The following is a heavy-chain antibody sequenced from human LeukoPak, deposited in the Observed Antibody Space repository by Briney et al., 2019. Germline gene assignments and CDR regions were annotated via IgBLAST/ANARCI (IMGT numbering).Heavy chain of an antibody. CDR1: GGSISSGSYY. V-gene: IGHV4-61*02. J-gene: IGHJ4*02. Sequence: SETLSLTCTVSGGSISSGSYYWSWIRQPAGKGLEWIGRIYTSGSTNYNPSLKSRVTTSVDTSKNQFSLKLSSVTAADTAVYYCARAPILLWFGFDYWGQGTLVTVSS. D-gene: IGHD3-10*01. CDR2: IYTSGST. CDR3: ARAPILLWFGFDY.